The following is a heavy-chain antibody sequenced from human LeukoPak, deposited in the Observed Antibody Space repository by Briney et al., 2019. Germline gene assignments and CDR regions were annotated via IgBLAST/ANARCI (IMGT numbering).Heavy chain of an antibody. CDR3: ARDSPGQYYYGSGSSTDY. CDR2: ISSSSSYI. J-gene: IGHJ4*02. V-gene: IGHV3-21*01. D-gene: IGHD3-10*01. Sequence: GGSLRLSCAASGFTFSSYSMNWVRQAPGKGLEWVSSISSSSSYIYYADSVKGQFTISRDNAKNSLYLQMNSLRAEDTAVYYCARDSPGQYYYGSGSSTDYWGQGTLVTVSS. CDR1: GFTFSSYS.